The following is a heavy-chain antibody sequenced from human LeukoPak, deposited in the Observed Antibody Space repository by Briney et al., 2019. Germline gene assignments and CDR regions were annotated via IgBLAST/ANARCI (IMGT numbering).Heavy chain of an antibody. V-gene: IGHV3-30*02. CDR1: GFTFSSYD. CDR2: IRYDEINK. D-gene: IGHD5/OR15-5a*01. Sequence: GGSLRLSCAASGFTFSSYDMHWVRQAPGKGLEGVSCIRYDEINKYYADSVKGRFTISRDNSKNTLYLQMNSLRAEDTAVYYCAKGRYSVYAEFDYWGQGTLVTVSS. CDR3: AKGRYSVYAEFDY. J-gene: IGHJ4*02.